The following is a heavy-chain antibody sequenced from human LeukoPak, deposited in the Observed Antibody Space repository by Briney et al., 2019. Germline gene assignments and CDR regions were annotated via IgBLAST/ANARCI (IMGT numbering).Heavy chain of an antibody. CDR2: ISYDGSNK. Sequence: GGSLRLCCAASGFTFSSYGMHWVRQAPGKGLEWVAVISYDGSNKYYADSVKGRFTISRDNSKNRLNLQMNSLRDEDTAVYYCARGSVGTPPPFDYWGQGILVTVSS. D-gene: IGHD2-15*01. CDR3: ARGSVGTPPPFDY. CDR1: GFTFSSYG. J-gene: IGHJ4*02. V-gene: IGHV3-30*03.